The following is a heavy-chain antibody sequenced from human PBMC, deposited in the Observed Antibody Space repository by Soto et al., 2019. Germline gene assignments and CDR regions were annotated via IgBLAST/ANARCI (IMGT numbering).Heavy chain of an antibody. J-gene: IGHJ6*02. D-gene: IGHD2-15*01. CDR3: TREGGCVVVVAATRGHYYYYGMDV. V-gene: IGHV3-49*04. CDR2: IRSKAYGGTT. CDR1: GFTFGDYA. Sequence: GGSLRLSCTASGFTFGDYAMSWVRQAPGKGLEWVGFIRSKAYGGTTEYAASVKGRFTIPRDDSKSIAYLQMNSLKTEDTAVYYCTREGGCVVVVAATRGHYYYYGMDVWGQGTTVTVSS.